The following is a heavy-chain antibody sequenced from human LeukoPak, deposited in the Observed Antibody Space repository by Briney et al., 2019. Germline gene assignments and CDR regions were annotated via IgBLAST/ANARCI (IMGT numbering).Heavy chain of an antibody. D-gene: IGHD3-3*01. CDR1: GGSISRGGYS. Sequence: SETLSLTCGVSGGSISRGGYSWSWIRQPPGKGLEWIGYIYQSGSTYYNPSLKSRVTISIDRSRNQFSLKLSSVTAADTAVYYCAKGVGVRRFLEWLDYWGQGTLVTVSS. J-gene: IGHJ4*02. V-gene: IGHV4-30-2*01. CDR3: AKGVGVRRFLEWLDY. CDR2: IYQSGST.